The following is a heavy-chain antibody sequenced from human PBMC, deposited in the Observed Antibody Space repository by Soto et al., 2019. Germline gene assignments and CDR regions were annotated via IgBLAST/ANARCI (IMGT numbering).Heavy chain of an antibody. CDR3: VRDLQTSLGMDV. V-gene: IGHV4-4*02. CDR1: GGSITSSFW. Sequence: SETLSLTCAVSGGSITSSFWWSWVRQSPGKGLEWIGETYHSGTTNYNLSLKSRVTISVDKSKNQFSLRLTSVTAADTAVYYCVRDLQTSLGMDVWGQGTSVTVSS. D-gene: IGHD6-6*01. CDR2: TYHSGTT. J-gene: IGHJ6*02.